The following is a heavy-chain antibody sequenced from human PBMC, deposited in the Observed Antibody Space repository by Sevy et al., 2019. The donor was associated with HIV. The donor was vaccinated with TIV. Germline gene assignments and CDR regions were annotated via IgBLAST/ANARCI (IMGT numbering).Heavy chain of an antibody. D-gene: IGHD3-22*01. CDR1: GFTFSSYW. CDR3: ARAQQVTMLVVIGGLYFDF. CDR2: IKQDMSEK. V-gene: IGHV3-7*01. Sequence: GGSLRLSCAASGFTFSSYWMTWVRQAPGKGLEWVANIKQDMSEKYYADSVKGRFTISRDNARNSLYLLMESLRAEDTAVYYCARAQQVTMLVVIGGLYFDFWGPGPLVTVSS. J-gene: IGHJ4*02.